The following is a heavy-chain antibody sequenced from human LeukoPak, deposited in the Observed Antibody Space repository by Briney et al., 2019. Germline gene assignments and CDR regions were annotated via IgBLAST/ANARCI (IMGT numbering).Heavy chain of an antibody. CDR2: INHSGSI. V-gene: IGHV4-34*01. CDR3: AREHNYYDSSGPDY. Sequence: SETLSLTCTVYGGSFSGYYWSWIRQPPGKGLEWIGEINHSGSINYNSSLKSRVTISVDTSKNQFSLKLSSVTAADTAVYYCAREHNYYDSSGPDYWGQGTLVTVSS. J-gene: IGHJ4*02. CDR1: GGSFSGYY. D-gene: IGHD3-22*01.